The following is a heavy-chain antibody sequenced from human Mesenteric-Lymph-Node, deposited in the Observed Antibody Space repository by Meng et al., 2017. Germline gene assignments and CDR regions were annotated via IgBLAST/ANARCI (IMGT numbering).Heavy chain of an antibody. Sequence: QLQLQGSGPGLVKPSETLSLTCTVSGGSISSSNYYWDWIRQPPGKGLEWIGAIYHSGSTSYNPSLQSRVTMFVDTSKNQFSLMLTSVTATDTAVYYCARRRGGSGRDYWGQGTLVTVSS. J-gene: IGHJ4*02. CDR1: GGSISSSNYY. CDR3: ARRRGGSGRDY. D-gene: IGHD3-10*01. CDR2: IYHSGST. V-gene: IGHV4-39*01.